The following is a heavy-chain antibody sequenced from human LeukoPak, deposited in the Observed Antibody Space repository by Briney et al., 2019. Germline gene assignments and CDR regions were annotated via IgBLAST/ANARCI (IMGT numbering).Heavy chain of an antibody. V-gene: IGHV3-48*02. CDR1: GFTFSSYS. CDR2: ITASGTAM. Sequence: GGSLRLSCAAFGFTFSSYSMNWVRQAPGKGLEWVSHITASGTAMFYADSVKGRFTISRDNAKNSLYLQMNSLRDEDTAVYYCASSGSYRFDYWGQGTLVTVSS. D-gene: IGHD1-26*01. CDR3: ASSGSYRFDY. J-gene: IGHJ4*02.